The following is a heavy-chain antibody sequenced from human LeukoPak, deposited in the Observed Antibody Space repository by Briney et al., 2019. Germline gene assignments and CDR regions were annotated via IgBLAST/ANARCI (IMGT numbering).Heavy chain of an antibody. Sequence: NPSETLSLTCTVSGGSISSYYWSWIRQPPGKGLEWIGYIYYSGSTNYNPSLKSRVTISVDTSKNQFSLKLSSVTAADTAVYYCARVFSYRNGYKGYWFDPWGQGTLVTVSS. CDR2: IYYSGST. D-gene: IGHD5-24*01. J-gene: IGHJ5*02. CDR3: ARVFSYRNGYKGYWFDP. V-gene: IGHV4-59*01. CDR1: GGSISSYY.